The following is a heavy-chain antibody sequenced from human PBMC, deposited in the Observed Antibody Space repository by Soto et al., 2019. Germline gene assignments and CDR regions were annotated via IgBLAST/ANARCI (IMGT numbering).Heavy chain of an antibody. CDR2: IYSAGST. J-gene: IGHJ4*02. D-gene: IGHD5-18*01. CDR3: ARVFTDTAKVFDY. V-gene: IGHV3-66*01. CDR1: GFTFSDYW. Sequence: EAQLVQSGGGLVQPGGSMRLSCAASGFTFSDYWMHWVRQAPGKGLVWVSIIYSAGSTYYADSVKGRFTISRDNSKNTVYLQMNSLRAEDTAVYYCARVFTDTAKVFDYWGQGTLVTVSS.